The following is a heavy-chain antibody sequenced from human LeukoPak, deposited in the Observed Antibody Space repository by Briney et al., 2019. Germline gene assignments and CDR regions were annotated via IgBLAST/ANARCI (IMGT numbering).Heavy chain of an antibody. V-gene: IGHV4-59*01. D-gene: IGHD2/OR15-2a*01. CDR1: GGSISSYY. J-gene: IGHJ6*02. CDR3: ARDTGNPRYYYGMDV. CDR2: IYYSGST. Sequence: SETLSLTCTVSGGSISSYYWSWIRQPPGKGLEWIGYIYYSGSTNYNPSLKSRVTISVDTSKNQFSLKLGSVTAADTAVYYCARDTGNPRYYYGMDVWGQGTTVTVSS.